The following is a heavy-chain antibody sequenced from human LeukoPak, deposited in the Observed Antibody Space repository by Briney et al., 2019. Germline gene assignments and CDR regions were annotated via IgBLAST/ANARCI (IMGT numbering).Heavy chain of an antibody. J-gene: IGHJ5*02. CDR3: ARDRRHQPNTWFDP. V-gene: IGHV4-4*07. D-gene: IGHD2-2*01. Sequence: SETLSLTCTVPGDSINDYYWSWIRQPAGKGLEWIGRIYSSGSTNYNPSLKSRITMSLDTSRNQFSLNLTSVTAADTAVYYCARDRRHQPNTWFDPWGQGTLVTVSS. CDR2: IYSSGST. CDR1: GDSINDYY.